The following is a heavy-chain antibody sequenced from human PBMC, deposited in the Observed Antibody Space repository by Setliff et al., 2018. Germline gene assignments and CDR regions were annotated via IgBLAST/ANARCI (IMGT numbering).Heavy chain of an antibody. Sequence: RASVKVSCKASGGTFSTYGISWVRQAPGQGLEWMGGTIPIFGTTNYAQKFQGRVTIITDESTNTAYMELSSLRSEDTAVYYCAREGVDARSSTDYRYYMDVWGKGTTVTVSS. V-gene: IGHV1-69*05. CDR1: GGTFSTYG. CDR2: TIPIFGTT. D-gene: IGHD2-8*01. J-gene: IGHJ6*03. CDR3: AREGVDARSSTDYRYYMDV.